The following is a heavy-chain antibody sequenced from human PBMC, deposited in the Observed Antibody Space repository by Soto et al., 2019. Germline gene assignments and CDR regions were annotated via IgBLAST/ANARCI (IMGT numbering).Heavy chain of an antibody. J-gene: IGHJ6*03. D-gene: IGHD4-17*01. CDR1: GFTFSSYS. CDR2: ISSSSSYI. V-gene: IGHV3-21*01. Sequence: GGSLRLSCAASGFTFSSYSMNWVRQAPGKGLEWVSSISSSSSYIYYADSVKGRFTISRDNAKNSLYLQMNSLRAEDTAVYYCARDKLTTVPYYYYYYMDVWGKGTTVTVSS. CDR3: ARDKLTTVPYYYYYYMDV.